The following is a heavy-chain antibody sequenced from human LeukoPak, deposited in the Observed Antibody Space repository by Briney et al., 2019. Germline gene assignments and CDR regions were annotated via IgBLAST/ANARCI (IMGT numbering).Heavy chain of an antibody. CDR1: GGSISTYY. Sequence: SETLSLTCTVSGGSISTYYWSWIRQAPGKGLEWIGFIFYSGSINYNPSLKSRVTISVDMAKNQFALKLRSVTAADTAVYYCARSPRGIAAVGTHFVRGGDYYYYGMDVWGQGTTVTVSS. CDR2: IFYSGSI. CDR3: ARSPRGIAAVGTHFVRGGDYYYYGMDV. J-gene: IGHJ6*02. D-gene: IGHD6-13*01. V-gene: IGHV4-59*01.